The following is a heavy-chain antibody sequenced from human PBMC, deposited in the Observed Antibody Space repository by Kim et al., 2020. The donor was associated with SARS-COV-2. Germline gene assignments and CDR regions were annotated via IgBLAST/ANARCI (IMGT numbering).Heavy chain of an antibody. Sequence: ADSVKGRFTITRDNAKNSLYLQMNSQRAEDTAVYYCARVERGSLVDAFDIWGQGTMVTVSS. D-gene: IGHD3-10*01. J-gene: IGHJ3*02. V-gene: IGHV3-21*01. CDR3: ARVERGSLVDAFDI.